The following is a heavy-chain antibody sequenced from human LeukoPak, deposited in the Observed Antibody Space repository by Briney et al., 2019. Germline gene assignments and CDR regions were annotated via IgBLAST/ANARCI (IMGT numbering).Heavy chain of an antibody. CDR3: ARATYYYDSSGDAFDI. CDR2: IYHSGST. Sequence: SETLSLTCAVSGGSISSGGYSWSWIRQPPGKGLEWIGYIYHSGSTYYNPSLKSRVTISVDRSKNQFSLKLSSVTAADTAVYSCARATYYYDSSGDAFDIWGQGTMVTVSS. CDR1: GGSISSGGYS. D-gene: IGHD3-22*01. J-gene: IGHJ3*02. V-gene: IGHV4-30-2*01.